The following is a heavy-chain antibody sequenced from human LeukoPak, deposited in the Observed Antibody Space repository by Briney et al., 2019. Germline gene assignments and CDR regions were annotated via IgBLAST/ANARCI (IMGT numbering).Heavy chain of an antibody. V-gene: IGHV1-8*01. CDR2: MNPNSGNT. CDR1: GYTFRSFD. CDR3: ARAPSPASYAMDV. Sequence: ASVKVSCKASGYTFRSFDVNWVRQATGQGLEWMGWMNPNSGNTGYAPEFQGRVTMTRNTSINTAYMEASGLTSEDTAVYYCARAPSPASYAMDVWGQGTTVTVSS. J-gene: IGHJ6*02.